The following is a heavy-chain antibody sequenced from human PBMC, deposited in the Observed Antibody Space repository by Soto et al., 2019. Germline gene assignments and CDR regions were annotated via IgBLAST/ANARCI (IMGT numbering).Heavy chain of an antibody. V-gene: IGHV4-30-2*01. CDR3: ARVRDY. Sequence: SETLSLTCAVSGGSISSGGYSWGWIRQPPGKGLEWIGYIYHSGSTYYNPSLKSRVTISVDRSRNQFSLKLSSVTAADTAVYYGARVRDYWGQETLVTVSS. J-gene: IGHJ4*02. CDR1: GGSISSGGYS. CDR2: IYHSGST.